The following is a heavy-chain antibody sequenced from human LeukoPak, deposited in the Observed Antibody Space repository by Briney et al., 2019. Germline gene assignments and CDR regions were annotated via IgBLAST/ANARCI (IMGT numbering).Heavy chain of an antibody. Sequence: ASVKVSCKASGYTFPGYYMHWVRQAPGQGLEWMGWNNPNSGGTNYAQKFQGRVTMTRDTSISTAYMELSRLRSDDTAVYYCAREHSSSSGKVFGCWGQGTLVTVSS. V-gene: IGHV1-2*02. CDR2: NNPNSGGT. J-gene: IGHJ4*02. CDR1: GYTFPGYY. CDR3: AREHSSSSGKVFGC. D-gene: IGHD6-6*01.